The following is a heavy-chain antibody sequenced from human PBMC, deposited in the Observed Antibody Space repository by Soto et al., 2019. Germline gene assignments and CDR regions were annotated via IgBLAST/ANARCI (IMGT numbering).Heavy chain of an antibody. J-gene: IGHJ4*02. V-gene: IGHV3-74*01. CDR3: AVAVAGPTAIGY. CDR1: GFTFSSYA. Sequence: PGGSLRLSCAASGFTFSSYAMSWVRQAPGKGLVWVSRISGSGSSTSYADSVKGRFTISRDNAKNTLYLQMNSLRAEDTAVYYCAVAVAGPTAIGYWGQGTLVTVSS. CDR2: ISGSGSST. D-gene: IGHD6-19*01.